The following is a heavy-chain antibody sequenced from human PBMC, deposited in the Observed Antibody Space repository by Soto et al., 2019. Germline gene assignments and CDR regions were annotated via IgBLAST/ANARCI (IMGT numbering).Heavy chain of an antibody. Sequence: QPGGSLRLSCAASGFTFSSYAMSWVRQAPGKGLEWVSAISGSGGSTYYADSVKGRFTISRDNSKNTLYLQMNSLRAEDTAVYYCAKTGVRRWFLSWGGGYYFDYWGQGTLVTVSS. CDR1: GFTFSSYA. D-gene: IGHD2-15*01. V-gene: IGHV3-23*01. CDR2: ISGSGGST. CDR3: AKTGVRRWFLSWGGGYYFDY. J-gene: IGHJ4*02.